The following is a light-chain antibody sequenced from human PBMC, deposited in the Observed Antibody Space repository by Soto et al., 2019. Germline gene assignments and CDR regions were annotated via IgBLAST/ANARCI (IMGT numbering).Light chain of an antibody. J-gene: IGLJ1*01. Sequence: QSVLTQPASVSGSPGQSVTISCTGTSSDIGAYDYVSWYQHRPGTTPKLIIYDVRHRPSGISPRFSGSKSANAASLTISGLQAEDEADYFCSSFTSSSTLVFGPGTKVSV. CDR3: SSFTSSSTLV. CDR1: SSDIGAYDY. V-gene: IGLV2-14*01. CDR2: DVR.